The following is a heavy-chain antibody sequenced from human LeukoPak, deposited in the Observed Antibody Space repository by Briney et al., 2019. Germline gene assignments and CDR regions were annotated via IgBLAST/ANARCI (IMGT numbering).Heavy chain of an antibody. CDR2: IVVGSNNT. Sequence: SVKVSCKASGFPLSSSAVQWVRQAGGQRLEWIGWIVVGSNNTNYAQKFQERVTITRDMSTSTAYMELSSLRSEDTAVYYCAAPYSTRLFDLWGRGTLVTVSS. CDR1: GFPLSSSA. CDR3: AAPYSTRLFDL. D-gene: IGHD6-13*01. V-gene: IGHV1-58*01. J-gene: IGHJ5*02.